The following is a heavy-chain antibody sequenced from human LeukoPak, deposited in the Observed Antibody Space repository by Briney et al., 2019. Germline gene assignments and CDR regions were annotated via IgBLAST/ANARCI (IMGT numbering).Heavy chain of an antibody. Sequence: GGSLRLSCAACGFTFSSYSMNWVRQAPGKGLEWVSSISSSSSYIYYADSVKGRFTISRDNAKNSLYLQMNSLRAEDTAVYYCARALPTLIYSSGCQNWGQGTLVTVSS. D-gene: IGHD6-19*01. CDR3: ARALPTLIYSSGCQN. CDR1: GFTFSSYS. J-gene: IGHJ4*02. CDR2: ISSSSSYI. V-gene: IGHV3-21*01.